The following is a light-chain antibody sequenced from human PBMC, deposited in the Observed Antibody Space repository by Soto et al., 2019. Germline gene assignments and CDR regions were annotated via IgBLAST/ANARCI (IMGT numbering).Light chain of an antibody. CDR2: DAS. CDR1: QSVSSY. Sequence: EIVLTQSPATLSLSPGERATLSCRASQSVSSYLAWYQQKPGQAPRLLIYDASNRATGIPARFSGSWSGTDFTLTISSLEPEDFAVYYCQHRSNWPTFGGGTKVEIK. CDR3: QHRSNWPT. J-gene: IGKJ4*01. V-gene: IGKV3-11*01.